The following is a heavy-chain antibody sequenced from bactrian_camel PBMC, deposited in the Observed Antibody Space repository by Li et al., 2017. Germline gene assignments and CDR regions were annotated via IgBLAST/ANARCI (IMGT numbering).Heavy chain of an antibody. J-gene: IGHJ4*01. CDR2: IDSEGST. Sequence: QVQLVESGGGSVPAGGSLTLTCTASVSAYVAYVYAMAWFRQAPGKEREGVAAIDSEGSTSYADSVKGRFTISNDNAKNTVYLQMNSLKPEDTAMYYCAASFLFCGGSWYLHGYWGQGTQVTVS. V-gene: IGHV3S53*01. D-gene: IGHD6*01. CDR1: VSAYVAYVYA. CDR3: AASFLFCGGSWYLHGY.